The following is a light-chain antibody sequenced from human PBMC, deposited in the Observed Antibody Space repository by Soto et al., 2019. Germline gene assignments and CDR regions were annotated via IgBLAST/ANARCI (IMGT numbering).Light chain of an antibody. CDR2: GSS. V-gene: IGKV3-20*01. CDR3: QQYGSSPPYT. J-gene: IGKJ2*01. Sequence: EVVLTQSPGTLSLSPGERATLSCRASQSVSNNYFAWYQQKPGQAPRLLIFGSSDRATGIPDRFSGSGSGTDFTLTISRLEPEDLEVYYCQQYGSSPPYTFGQGTKLEIK. CDR1: QSVSNNY.